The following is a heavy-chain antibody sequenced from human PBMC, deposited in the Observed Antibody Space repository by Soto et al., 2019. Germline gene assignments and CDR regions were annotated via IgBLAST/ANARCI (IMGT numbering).Heavy chain of an antibody. Sequence: SETLSLTCAVAGVSISSHVWSWIRQPPGKGLEWIGYIYDSGTNYNPSLKSRLTMSIDTSRNQFSLKLSSVTAADTAVYYCARTIAAANTVRWFDPWGQGTLVTVSS. CDR1: GVSISSHV. J-gene: IGHJ5*02. D-gene: IGHD6-13*01. CDR2: IYDSGT. V-gene: IGHV4-59*11. CDR3: ARTIAAANTVRWFDP.